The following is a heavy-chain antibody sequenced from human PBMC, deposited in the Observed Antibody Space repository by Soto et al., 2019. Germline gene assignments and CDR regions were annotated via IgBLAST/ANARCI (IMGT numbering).Heavy chain of an antibody. Sequence: SETLSLTCTVSGGSISSSSYYWGWIRQPPGKGLEWIGSIYYSGSTYYNPSLKSRVTISVDTSKNQFSLKLSSVTAADTAVYYCARSYCSGGSCYLGLFDYWGQGTLVTVSS. D-gene: IGHD2-15*01. CDR3: ARSYCSGGSCYLGLFDY. CDR2: IYYSGST. CDR1: GGSISSSSYY. V-gene: IGHV4-39*01. J-gene: IGHJ4*02.